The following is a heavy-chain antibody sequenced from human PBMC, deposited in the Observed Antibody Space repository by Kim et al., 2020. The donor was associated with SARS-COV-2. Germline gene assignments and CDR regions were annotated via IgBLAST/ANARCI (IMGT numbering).Heavy chain of an antibody. CDR1: GYTFTSYG. D-gene: IGHD3-22*01. CDR2: ISAYNGNT. Sequence: ASVKVSCKASGYTFTSYGISWVRQAPGQGLEWMGWISAYNGNTNYAQKLQGRVTMTTDTSTSTAYMELRSLRSDDTAVYYCARDQRRITMIVVVIKTNYYYGMDVWGQGTTVTVSS. CDR3: ARDQRRITMIVVVIKTNYYYGMDV. V-gene: IGHV1-18*01. J-gene: IGHJ6*02.